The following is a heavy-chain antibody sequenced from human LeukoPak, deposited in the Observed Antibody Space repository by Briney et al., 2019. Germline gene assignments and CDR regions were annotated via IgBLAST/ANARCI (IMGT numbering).Heavy chain of an antibody. Sequence: ASVKVSCKASGYTFTSYGISWVRQAPGQGLERMGWISAYNGNTKYAQKLQDRVTITTDTSTTTAYMEVRSLTSDDTAVYYCARGSAMAQKQLVRHFDSWGQGTLVIVSS. CDR2: ISAYNGNT. D-gene: IGHD6-6*01. V-gene: IGHV1-18*01. CDR1: GYTFTSYG. CDR3: ARGSAMAQKQLVRHFDS. J-gene: IGHJ4*02.